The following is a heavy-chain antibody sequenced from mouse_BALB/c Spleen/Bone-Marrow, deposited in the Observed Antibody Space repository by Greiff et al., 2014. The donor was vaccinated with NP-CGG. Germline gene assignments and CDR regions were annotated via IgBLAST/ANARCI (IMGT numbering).Heavy chain of an antibody. Sequence: QVQLKESGAELVRPGSSVKISCKASGYAFSSYWMNWGKQRPGQGLEWIGQIYPGDGDTNYNGNFKDKATLTTDKSSTTAYMQLSSLTPEDSAVYFCARGGRLTGYYFDYWGQGTTLTVSS. CDR1: GYAFSSYW. J-gene: IGHJ2*01. CDR3: ARGGRLTGYYFDY. D-gene: IGHD4-1*01. CDR2: IYPGDGDT. V-gene: IGHV1-80*01.